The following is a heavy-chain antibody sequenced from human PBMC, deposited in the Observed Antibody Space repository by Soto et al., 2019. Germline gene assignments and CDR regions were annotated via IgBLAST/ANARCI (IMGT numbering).Heavy chain of an antibody. CDR2: ISSSGSTI. CDR3: ARWARITMVRGVVLRGMDV. CDR1: GFTFSSYE. Sequence: GSLRLSCAASGFTFSSYEMNWVRQAPGKGLEWVSYISSSGSTIYYADSVKGRFTISRDNAKNSLYLQMNSLRAEDTAVYYCARWARITMVRGVVLRGMDVWGQGTTVTVSS. J-gene: IGHJ6*02. V-gene: IGHV3-48*03. D-gene: IGHD3-10*01.